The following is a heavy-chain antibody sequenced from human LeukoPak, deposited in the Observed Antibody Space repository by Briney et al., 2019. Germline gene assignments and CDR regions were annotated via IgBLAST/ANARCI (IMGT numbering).Heavy chain of an antibody. V-gene: IGHV4-59*11. J-gene: IGHJ4*02. CDR3: ASRPADTTWYGVFDY. CDR2: IFNTGNT. Sequence: PSETLSLTRSVSGGSINSHYWSRIQQPPGKRLEWIGYIFNTGNTNYNPSLASRVTISVDTSRAQFFLRLSPVTAADTAIYYCASRPADTTWYGVFDYWSQGTLVTVSS. CDR1: GGSINSHY. D-gene: IGHD3-10*01.